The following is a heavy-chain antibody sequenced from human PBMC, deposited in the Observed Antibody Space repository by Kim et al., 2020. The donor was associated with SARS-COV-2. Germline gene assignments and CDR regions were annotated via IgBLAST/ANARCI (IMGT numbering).Heavy chain of an antibody. D-gene: IGHD3-3*01. CDR2: INSDGSST. Sequence: GGSLRLSCAASGFTFSSYWMHWVRQAPGKGLVWVSRINSDGSSTSYADSVKGRFTISRDNAKNTLYLQMNSLRAEDTAVYYCARDVYDFWHYYYYGMDVWGQGTTVTVSS. J-gene: IGHJ6*02. CDR1: GFTFSSYW. CDR3: ARDVYDFWHYYYYGMDV. V-gene: IGHV3-74*01.